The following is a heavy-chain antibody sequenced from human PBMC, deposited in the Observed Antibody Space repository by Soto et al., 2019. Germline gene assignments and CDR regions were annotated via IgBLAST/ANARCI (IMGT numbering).Heavy chain of an antibody. CDR3: CGGYDGDYYYYGMDV. Sequence: AGGSLRLSCAASGFTFSSYAMHWVRQAPGKGLEWVAVISYDGSNKYYADSVKGRFTISRDDSKNTLYLQMNSLRAEGTAVYYCCGGYDGDYYYYGMDVWGQGTTVTVSS. CDR1: GFTFSSYA. J-gene: IGHJ6*02. D-gene: IGHD5-12*01. CDR2: ISYDGSNK. V-gene: IGHV3-30-3*01.